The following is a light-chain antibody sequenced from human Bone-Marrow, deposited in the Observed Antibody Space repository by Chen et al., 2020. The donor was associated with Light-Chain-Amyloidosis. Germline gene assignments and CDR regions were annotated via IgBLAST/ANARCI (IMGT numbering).Light chain of an antibody. J-gene: IGLJ2*01. Sequence: SYELTQPPSVSVSPGPTARITCSGDDLPTKYAYWYQQNTGQAPVLVIHRDTERPSGISERFSGSSSGTTATLTISGVQAEDEADYHCQSADSSGTYEVIFGGGTKLTVL. CDR1: DLPTKY. V-gene: IGLV3-25*03. CDR3: QSADSSGTYEVI. CDR2: RDT.